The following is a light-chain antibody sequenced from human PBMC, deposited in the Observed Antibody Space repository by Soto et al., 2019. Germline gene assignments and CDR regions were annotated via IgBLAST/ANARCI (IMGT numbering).Light chain of an antibody. Sequence: QSALTQPASVSGSPGQSITISCTGTSSDVGGYNYVSWYQQHPGKVPKLMIYEVSNRPSGVVNRFSGSKSGNTASLTISGLQAEDVAAYYCSSFTSSSTQVFGTGTKLTVL. CDR3: SSFTSSSTQV. CDR1: SSDVGGYNY. CDR2: EVS. V-gene: IGLV2-14*01. J-gene: IGLJ1*01.